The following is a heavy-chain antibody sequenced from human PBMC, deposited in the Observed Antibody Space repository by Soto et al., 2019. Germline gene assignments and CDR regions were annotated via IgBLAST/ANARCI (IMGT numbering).Heavy chain of an antibody. V-gene: IGHV4-39*01. CDR3: VSQRTTVPTQAYFDY. D-gene: IGHD4-17*01. CDR2: IYYRGRS. CDR1: GDSISSRSYH. Sequence: PSETLSLTCTVTGDSISSRSYHWGWIRQPPGKGLEWIGSIYYRGRSYSKSSVKSRVTISVDTSKNRFSLSLNSVTASDTAVYFCVSQRTTVPTQAYFDYWGPGALVTVSS. J-gene: IGHJ4*02.